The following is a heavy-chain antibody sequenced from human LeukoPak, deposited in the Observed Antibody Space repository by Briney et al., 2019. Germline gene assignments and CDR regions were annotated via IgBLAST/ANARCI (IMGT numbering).Heavy chain of an antibody. CDR3: ARVRKDYDSSGYYSLGFDY. Sequence: ASVKVSCKASGYTFTSYYMHWVRQPPGQGLEWMGIINPSGGSTSYAQKFQGRVTMTRDTSTSTVYMELSSLRSEDTAVYYCARVRKDYDSSGYYSLGFDYWGQGTLVTVSS. D-gene: IGHD3-22*01. V-gene: IGHV1-46*01. CDR2: INPSGGST. J-gene: IGHJ4*02. CDR1: GYTFTSYY.